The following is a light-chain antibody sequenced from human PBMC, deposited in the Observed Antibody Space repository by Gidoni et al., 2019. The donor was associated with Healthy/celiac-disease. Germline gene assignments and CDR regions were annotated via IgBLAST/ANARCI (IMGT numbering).Light chain of an antibody. CDR2: NNS. J-gene: IGLJ3*02. V-gene: IGLV1-44*01. CDR3: ASWEDTLNGPV. CDR1: YSSVGTNT. Sequence: QAVLTQPPSVSGTPGQRVTISCSGTYSSVGTNTVNWYQQLPGAAPRLLILNNSQRPSGVPDRFSGSKSGTSASLAISGLQSEDAADYFCASWEDTLNGPVFGGGTKVTVL.